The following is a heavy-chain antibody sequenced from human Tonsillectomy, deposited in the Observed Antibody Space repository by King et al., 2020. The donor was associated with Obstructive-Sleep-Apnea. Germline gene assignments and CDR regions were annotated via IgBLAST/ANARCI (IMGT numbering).Heavy chain of an antibody. J-gene: IGHJ3*02. CDR2: ISSNGGST. V-gene: IGHV3-64D*09. CDR1: GFTFSSYA. D-gene: IGHD5-12*01. Sequence: VQLVESGGGLVQPGGSLRLSCSASGFTFSSYAMHWVRQAPGKGLEYVSAISSNGGSTYYADSVKGRFTISRDNSKNTLYLQMSSLRAEDTAVYYCVKDRYEKYDAFDIWGQGTMVTVSS. CDR3: VKDRYEKYDAFDI.